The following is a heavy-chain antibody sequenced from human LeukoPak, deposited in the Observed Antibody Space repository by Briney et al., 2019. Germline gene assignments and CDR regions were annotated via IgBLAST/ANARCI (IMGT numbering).Heavy chain of an antibody. CDR1: GFTFSTFA. V-gene: IGHV3-23*01. Sequence: GGSLRLSCAASGFTFSTFAMIWVRQPPGKVLEWVSSIFPSGGEIHYADSVRGRFTISRDNSKSTLSLQMNSLRAEDTAIYYCATYRQVLLPFESWGQGTQVTVSS. CDR3: ATYRQVLLPFES. CDR2: IFPSGGEI. J-gene: IGHJ4*02. D-gene: IGHD2-8*02.